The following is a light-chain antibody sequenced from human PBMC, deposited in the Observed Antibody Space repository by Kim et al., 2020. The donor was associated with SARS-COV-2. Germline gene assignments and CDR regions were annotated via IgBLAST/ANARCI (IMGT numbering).Light chain of an antibody. Sequence: QSVLTQPPSASAAPGQRVTISCSGGTSNVGRNPVTWYQQLPGSAPKLLIDVRDQRPSGVSDRFSASKSGTSASLAISGLQSEDEGTYHCATWDDTLSGPVFGGGTKLTVL. CDR1: TSNVGRNP. J-gene: IGLJ3*02. CDR2: VRD. V-gene: IGLV1-44*01. CDR3: ATWDDTLSGPV.